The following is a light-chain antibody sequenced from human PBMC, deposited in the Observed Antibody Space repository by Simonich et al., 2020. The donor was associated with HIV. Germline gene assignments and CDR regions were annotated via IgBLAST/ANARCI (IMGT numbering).Light chain of an antibody. Sequence: DVVMLQSPLSLPVTPGEPASISCRSSQSLLHSNGYNYLYWYLRKPGQSPQLLIYLGSNRASGVPDRVSGSGSGTDFTLKISRVEAEDVGVYYCMQALQTPPTFGQGTKVEIK. V-gene: IGKV2-28*01. CDR2: LGS. CDR3: MQALQTPPT. J-gene: IGKJ1*01. CDR1: QSLLHSNGYNY.